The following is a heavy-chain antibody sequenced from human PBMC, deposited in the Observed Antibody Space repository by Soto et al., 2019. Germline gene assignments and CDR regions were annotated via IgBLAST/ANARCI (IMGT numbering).Heavy chain of an antibody. J-gene: IGHJ4*02. CDR1: GGSFSGYY. V-gene: IGHV4-34*01. Sequence: PSETLSLTCAVYGGSFSGYYWSWIRQPPGKGLEWIGEINHSGSTNYNPSLKSRVTISVDTSKNQFSLKLSSVTAADTAVYYCARAVGATTLSDYWGQGTLVTVSS. CDR3: ARAVGATTLSDY. CDR2: INHSGST. D-gene: IGHD1-26*01.